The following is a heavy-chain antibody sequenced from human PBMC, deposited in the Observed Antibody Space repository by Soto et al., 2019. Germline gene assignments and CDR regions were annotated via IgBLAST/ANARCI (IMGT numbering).Heavy chain of an antibody. V-gene: IGHV1-69*12. J-gene: IGHJ5*02. Sequence: QVQLVQSGAEVKKPGSSVKVSCKASGGTFSSYAISWVRQAPGQGLEWMGGIIPIFGTANYAQKFHGRVTIXAXXSTSTAYMELSSLRSEDTAVYYCARDPRDNNWFDPWGQGTLVTVSS. CDR3: ARDPRDNNWFDP. CDR1: GGTFSSYA. CDR2: IIPIFGTA.